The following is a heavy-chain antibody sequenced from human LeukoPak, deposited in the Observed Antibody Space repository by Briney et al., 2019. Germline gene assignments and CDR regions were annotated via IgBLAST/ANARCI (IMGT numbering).Heavy chain of an antibody. Sequence: GGSLRLSCAASGFTFSSSWMYWVRQGPGKGRVWVALIRADGSSTTYADSVKGRFAVSRDNAKNTLYLQMNSLRAEDTAVYYCARSWHGVDSWGQGTLVTVSS. J-gene: IGHJ4*02. CDR3: ARSWHGVDS. D-gene: IGHD2-8*01. CDR1: GFTFSSSW. V-gene: IGHV3-74*01. CDR2: IRADGSST.